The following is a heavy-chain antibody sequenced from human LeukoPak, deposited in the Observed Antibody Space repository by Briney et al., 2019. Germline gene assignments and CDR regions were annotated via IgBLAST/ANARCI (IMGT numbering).Heavy chain of an antibody. J-gene: IGHJ4*02. CDR1: GGSISSGGYY. D-gene: IGHD3-22*01. CDR3: ARHDRGYYDSSGYYRPGVDFDY. V-gene: IGHV4-31*03. CDR2: IYYSGST. Sequence: SETLSLTCTVSGGSISSGGYYWSWIRQHPGKGLEWIGYIYYSGSTYYNPSLKSRVTISVDTSKNQFSLKLSSVTAADTAVYYCARHDRGYYDSSGYYRPGVDFDYWGQGTLVTVSS.